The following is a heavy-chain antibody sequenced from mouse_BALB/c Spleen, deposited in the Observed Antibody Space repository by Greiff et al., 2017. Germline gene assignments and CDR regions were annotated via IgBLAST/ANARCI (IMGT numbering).Heavy chain of an antibody. CDR3: ARGGAMDY. Sequence: LQESGAELVRPGTSVKVSCKASGYAFTNYLIEWVKQRPGQGLEWIGVINPGSGGTNYNEKFKGKATLTADKSSSTAYMQLSSLTSDDSAVYFCARGGAMDYWGQGTSVTVSS. CDR2: INPGSGGT. J-gene: IGHJ4*01. CDR1: GYAFTNYL. V-gene: IGHV1-54*01.